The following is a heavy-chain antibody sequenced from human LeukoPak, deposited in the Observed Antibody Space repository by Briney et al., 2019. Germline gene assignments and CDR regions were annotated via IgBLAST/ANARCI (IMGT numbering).Heavy chain of an antibody. CDR1: GFTVSSNY. D-gene: IGHD3-22*01. J-gene: IGHJ1*01. CDR3: ARSPTYYYGSSGYSGYFQH. V-gene: IGHV3-30*01. CDR2: ISYDGSNK. Sequence: GGSLRLSCAASGFTVSSNYMSWVRQAPGKGLEWVAVISYDGSNKYYADSVKGRFTISRDNSKNTLYLQMNSLRAEDTAVYYCARSPTYYYGSSGYSGYFQHWGQGTLVTVSS.